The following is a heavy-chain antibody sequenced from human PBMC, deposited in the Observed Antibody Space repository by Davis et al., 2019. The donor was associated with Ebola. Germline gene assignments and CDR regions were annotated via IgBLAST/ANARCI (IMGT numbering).Heavy chain of an antibody. CDR2: IYYSGST. D-gene: IGHD3-10*01. CDR1: GGSISSYY. V-gene: IGHV4-59*01. CDR3: ARDRGGMTGYWFDP. J-gene: IGHJ5*02. Sequence: MPSETLSLTCTVSGGSISSYYWSWIRQPPGKGLEWIGYIYYSGSTNYNPSLKSRVTISVDTSKNQFSLKLSSVTAADTAVYYCARDRGGMTGYWFDPWGQGTLVTVSS.